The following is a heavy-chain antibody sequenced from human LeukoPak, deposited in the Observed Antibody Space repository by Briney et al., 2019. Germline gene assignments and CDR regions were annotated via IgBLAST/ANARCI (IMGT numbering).Heavy chain of an antibody. J-gene: IGHJ4*02. CDR1: GLTFSSYS. D-gene: IGHD6-13*01. Sequence: KPGGSLRLSCAASGLTFSSYSMNWVRQAPGKGLEWVSSISSSSSYIYYADSVKGRFTISRDNAKSSLYLQMNSLRAEDTAVYYCARVTPSAAAGADYWGQGTLVTVSS. CDR2: ISSSSSYI. CDR3: ARVTPSAAAGADY. V-gene: IGHV3-21*01.